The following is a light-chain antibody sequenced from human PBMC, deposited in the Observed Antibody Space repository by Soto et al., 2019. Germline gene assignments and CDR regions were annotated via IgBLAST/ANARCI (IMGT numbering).Light chain of an antibody. V-gene: IGKV1-39*01. CDR2: SAS. J-gene: IGKJ2*01. Sequence: DIQMTQSPSSLSASVGDRVTITCRASQSIRTYLNWYQQKPGKAPKLLIFSASSLQSGVPSRLSGSGSGTDFTLTIRNLQPEDSATYYCQQGYSTLPYTFGQGTKLEI. CDR1: QSIRTY. CDR3: QQGYSTLPYT.